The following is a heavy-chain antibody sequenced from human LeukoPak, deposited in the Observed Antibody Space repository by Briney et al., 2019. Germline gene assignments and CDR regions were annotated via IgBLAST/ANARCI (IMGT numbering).Heavy chain of an antibody. CDR2: IYTSGST. V-gene: IGHV4-4*07. CDR3: ARDLASGMIVVVPSWFDP. J-gene: IGHJ5*02. D-gene: IGHD3-22*01. CDR1: GGSISSYY. Sequence: SETLSLXCTVSGGSISSYYWSWIRRPAGKGLEWIGRIYTSGSTNYNPSLKSRVTMSVDTSKNQFSLKLSSVTAADTAVYYCARDLASGMIVVVPSWFDPWGQGTLVTVSS.